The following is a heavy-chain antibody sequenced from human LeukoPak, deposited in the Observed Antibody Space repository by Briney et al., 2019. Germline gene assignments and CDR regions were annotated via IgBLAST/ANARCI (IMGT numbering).Heavy chain of an antibody. J-gene: IGHJ4*02. Sequence: SETLSLTCTVSGGSISSSSYYWGWIRQPPGKGLEWIGSIYYSGSTYYNPSLKSRVTISVDTSKNQFSLKLSSVTVADTAVYYCARDPGIAVAGTRGWGQGTLVTVSS. CDR2: IYYSGST. CDR3: ARDPGIAVAGTRG. D-gene: IGHD6-19*01. CDR1: GGSISSSSYY. V-gene: IGHV4-39*02.